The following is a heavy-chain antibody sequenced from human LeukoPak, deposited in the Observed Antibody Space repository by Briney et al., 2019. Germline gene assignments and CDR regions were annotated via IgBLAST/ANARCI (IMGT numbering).Heavy chain of an antibody. Sequence: PSQTLSLTCSVSGVSISSGDYYWSWIRQPPGKGLEWIGYISYSGSSYYSPSLESRVTISRDTSKNQFSLKVRSVSAADTAVYYCARELSGRYFDYWGQGTLVTVSS. V-gene: IGHV4-31*02. CDR3: ARELSGRYFDY. D-gene: IGHD6-19*01. CDR2: ISYSGSS. CDR1: GVSISSGDYY. J-gene: IGHJ4*02.